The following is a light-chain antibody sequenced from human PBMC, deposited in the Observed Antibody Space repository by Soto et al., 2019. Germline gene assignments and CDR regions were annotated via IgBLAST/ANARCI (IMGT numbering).Light chain of an antibody. CDR3: HQYGSSSWT. V-gene: IGKV3-20*01. CDR1: QSVSSSY. J-gene: IGKJ1*01. CDR2: GGS. Sequence: EIVLTQSPATLSLSPGERATLSCRASQSVSSSYLAWYQQKPGQAPRLLIYGGSSRATGIPDRFSGSGSGTDFTLTISRLEPEDFAVYYCHQYGSSSWTFGQGTKVDI.